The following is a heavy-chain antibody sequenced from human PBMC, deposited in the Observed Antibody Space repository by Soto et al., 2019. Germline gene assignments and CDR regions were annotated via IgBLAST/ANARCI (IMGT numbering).Heavy chain of an antibody. J-gene: IGHJ6*02. Sequence: ASVKVSCKASGYTFSNHGISWVRQAPGQGLEWMGWISGYNGNTNYAQKFQGRVTMTTDTSTNTAYMELRSLRSDDTAVYYCARXNRRWLQSPYGMDVWGQGTTVTVSS. D-gene: IGHD5-12*01. V-gene: IGHV1-18*04. CDR3: ARXNRRWLQSPYGMDV. CDR1: GYTFSNHG. CDR2: ISGYNGNT.